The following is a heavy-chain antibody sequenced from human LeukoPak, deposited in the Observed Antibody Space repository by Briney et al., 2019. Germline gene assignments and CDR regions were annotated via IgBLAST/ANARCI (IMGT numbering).Heavy chain of an antibody. Sequence: SQTLSLTCTVSGGSISSGGYYWSWIRQHPGKGLEWIGYIYYSGSTYYNPSLKSRVTISVDTSKNQFSLKLSSVTAADTAVYYCARGSYCSSTSCYAGAPYYYYGMDVWGNGTTVTVSS. CDR1: GGSISSGGYY. CDR2: IYYSGST. V-gene: IGHV4-31*03. D-gene: IGHD2-2*01. J-gene: IGHJ6*04. CDR3: ARGSYCSSTSCYAGAPYYYYGMDV.